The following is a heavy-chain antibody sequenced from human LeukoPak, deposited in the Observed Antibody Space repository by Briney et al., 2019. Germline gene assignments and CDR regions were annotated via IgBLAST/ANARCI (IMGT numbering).Heavy chain of an antibody. J-gene: IGHJ4*02. CDR2: FNHSGTT. D-gene: IGHD6-13*01. Sequence: SETLSLTCTVSRYSLSSGYYWGWIRQPPGRGRGGFRIFNHSGTTYNNPSLRSRVTISVDTTKHQFSPKLSSVPAAGTAVYYCAGTPFIAAAEGYFDYWGQGTLVTVSS. CDR1: RYSLSSGYY. V-gene: IGHV4-38-2*02. CDR3: AGTPFIAAAEGYFDY.